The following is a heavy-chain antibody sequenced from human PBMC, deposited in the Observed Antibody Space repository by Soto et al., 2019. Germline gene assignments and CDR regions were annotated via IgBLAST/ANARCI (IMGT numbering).Heavy chain of an antibody. CDR3: ARDLYYYDSSGYFYY. CDR2: VIPIFGTA. CDR1: GGTFSSYA. V-gene: IGHV1-69*01. Sequence: QVQLVQSGAEVKKPGSSVKVSCKASGGTFSSYAISWVRQAPGQGLEWMGGVIPIFGTANYAQKFQGRVTITADESTSTAYMELSSLRSVDTAVYYCARDLYYYDSSGYFYYWGQGTLVTVSS. D-gene: IGHD3-22*01. J-gene: IGHJ4*02.